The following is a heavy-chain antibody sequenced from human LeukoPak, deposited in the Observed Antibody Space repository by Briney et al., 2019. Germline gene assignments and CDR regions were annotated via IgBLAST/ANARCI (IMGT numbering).Heavy chain of an antibody. J-gene: IGHJ4*02. CDR1: GYTLTELS. CDR2: FDPEDGET. CDR3: ASTSIAVADRRDDY. D-gene: IGHD6-19*01. V-gene: IGHV1-24*01. Sequence: ASVKVCCKVSGYTLTELSMHWVRQAPGKGVEWMGGFDPEDGETIYAQKFQGRVTMTEDTSTDTAYMELSSLRSEDTAVYYCASTSIAVADRRDDYWGQGTLVTVSS.